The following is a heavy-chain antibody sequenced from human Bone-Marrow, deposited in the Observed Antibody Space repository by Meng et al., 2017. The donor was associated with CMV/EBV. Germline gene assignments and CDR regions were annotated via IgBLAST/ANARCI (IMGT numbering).Heavy chain of an antibody. Sequence: GESLKISCAASGFTFSSYAMHWVRQAPGKGLEWVAVISYDGSNKYYADSVRGRFTVSRDNSRNTLYLQMNSLRPDDTAVYYCARDILSGWSHYYNYYAMDVWGQGTTVPVSS. CDR3: ARDILSGWSHYYNYYAMDV. D-gene: IGHD6-19*01. CDR2: ISYDGSNK. CDR1: GFTFSSYA. V-gene: IGHV3-30*04. J-gene: IGHJ6*02.